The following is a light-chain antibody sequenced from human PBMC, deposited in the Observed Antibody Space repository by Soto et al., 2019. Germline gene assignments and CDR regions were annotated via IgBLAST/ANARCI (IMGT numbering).Light chain of an antibody. CDR3: QGWASSSDHWV. CDR2: YNS. Sequence: SYELTQPPSMSVAPGQTARITCGGNNIGSKNVHWYQQKPGQAPVMVIYYNSERPSGIPERLSGSNSGNTATLTISRVEAEDEADYYCQGWASSSDHWVFGGGTKLTVL. V-gene: IGLV3-21*04. J-gene: IGLJ3*02. CDR1: NIGSKN.